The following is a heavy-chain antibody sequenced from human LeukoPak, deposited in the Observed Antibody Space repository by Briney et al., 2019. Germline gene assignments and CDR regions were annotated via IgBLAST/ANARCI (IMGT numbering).Heavy chain of an antibody. Sequence: GGSLRLSCAASGFTFSNYWMHWVRQAPGKGLVWVSRINSDGRSTSYADSVKGRFTISRDNAKNTLYLQMDSLRAEDTAVYYCARGYYDSSGYYLIDYWGQGTLVTVSS. CDR1: GFTFSNYW. CDR3: ARGYYDSSGYYLIDY. J-gene: IGHJ4*02. D-gene: IGHD3-22*01. V-gene: IGHV3-74*01. CDR2: INSDGRST.